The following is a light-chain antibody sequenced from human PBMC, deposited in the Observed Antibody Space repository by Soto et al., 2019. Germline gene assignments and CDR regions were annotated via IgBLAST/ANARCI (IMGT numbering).Light chain of an antibody. CDR1: SSDVGGSNF. J-gene: IGLJ2*01. CDR3: SAYTSSSTFGG. Sequence: QSVLTQPASVSDSPGQSITISCTGTSSDVGGSNFVSWYQQHPGKAPKLMIYDVSNRPSGVSNRFSGSKSGNTASLAISGLQAEDEADYDCSAYTSSSTFGGFCGGNK. CDR2: DVS. V-gene: IGLV2-14*01.